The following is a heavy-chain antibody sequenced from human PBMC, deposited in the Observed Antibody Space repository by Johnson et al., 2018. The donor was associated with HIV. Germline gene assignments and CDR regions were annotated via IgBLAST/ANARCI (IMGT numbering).Heavy chain of an antibody. V-gene: IGHV3-30*04. Sequence: VQLVESGGGVVQPGRSLRLSCAASGFTFSNYAMHWVRQAPGKGLEWVAVISYDGSNKYYADSVKGRFTISRDNSRNTLYLQMNSLRAEDTALYYCARLKEGAFDMWGQGTMVTVSS. CDR3: ARLKEGAFDM. CDR1: GFTFSNYA. J-gene: IGHJ3*02. CDR2: ISYDGSNK.